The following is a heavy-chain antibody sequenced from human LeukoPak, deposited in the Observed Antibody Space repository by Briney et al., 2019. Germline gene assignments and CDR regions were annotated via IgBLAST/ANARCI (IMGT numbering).Heavy chain of an antibody. Sequence: WASVKVSCKASGYTFTGYYMHWVRQAPGQGLEWMGWINPNSGGTNYAQKFRGRVTMTRDTSISTAYMELSRLRSDDTAVYYCARDRQGLRVPIGWFDPWGQGTLVTVSS. V-gene: IGHV1-2*02. D-gene: IGHD5-12*01. CDR1: GYTFTGYY. CDR3: ARDRQGLRVPIGWFDP. J-gene: IGHJ5*02. CDR2: INPNSGGT.